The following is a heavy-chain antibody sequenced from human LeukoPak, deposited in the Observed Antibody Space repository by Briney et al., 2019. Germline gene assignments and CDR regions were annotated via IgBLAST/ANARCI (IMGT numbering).Heavy chain of an antibody. CDR2: INPSGGST. CDR1: GYTFTSYY. J-gene: IGHJ6*03. Sequence: ASVKVSCKASGYTFTSYYMHWVRQAPGQGLEWMGIINPSGGSTSYTQKFQGRVTMTRDTSTSTVYMELSSLRSEDTAVYYCARGGIAAPTGDYYYMDVWGKGTTVTVSS. V-gene: IGHV1-46*01. D-gene: IGHD6-13*01. CDR3: ARGGIAAPTGDYYYMDV.